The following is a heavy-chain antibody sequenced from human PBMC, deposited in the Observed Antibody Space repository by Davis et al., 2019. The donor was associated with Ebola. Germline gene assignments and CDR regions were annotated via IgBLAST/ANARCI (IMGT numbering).Heavy chain of an antibody. J-gene: IGHJ4*02. CDR3: ASFGGNSMDY. D-gene: IGHD4-23*01. CDR1: GFTFSDYY. CDR2: IRNKASSYST. Sequence: GESLKISCAASGFTFSDYYMDRVRQAPGMGLEWVGRIRNKASSYSTEYAASVKDRFIISRDDSKDSLYLQMNSLKTEETAVYYCASFGGNSMDYWGQGTLVTVSS. V-gene: IGHV3-72*01.